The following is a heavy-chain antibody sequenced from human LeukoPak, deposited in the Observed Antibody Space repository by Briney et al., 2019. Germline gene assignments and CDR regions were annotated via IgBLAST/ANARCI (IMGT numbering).Heavy chain of an antibody. CDR1: GYTFTTYG. V-gene: IGHV1-18*01. Sequence: ASVKVSCKASGYTFTTYGIIWVRQAPGQGLEWMGWITTYNANTNYAQKLRDRVTMTTDTSTSTAYMELRSLRSDDTAVYYCARVRGGWYFDYWGQGTLVTVSS. CDR3: ARVRGGWYFDY. J-gene: IGHJ4*02. D-gene: IGHD3-10*01. CDR2: ITTYNANT.